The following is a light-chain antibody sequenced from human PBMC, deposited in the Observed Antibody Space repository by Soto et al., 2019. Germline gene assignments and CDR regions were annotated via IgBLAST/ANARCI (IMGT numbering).Light chain of an antibody. J-gene: IGKJ4*02. Sequence: EIVMTQSPVTLSVSPGERATLSCRASQSVNSNLAWYQQKPGQAPRLLIYVASTRATDIPARFSGSGSGIEFTVTISYQQSEDVAVYYCQQYNKRPLTFGGGTKVEIK. V-gene: IGKV3-15*01. CDR1: QSVNSN. CDR3: QQYNKRPLT. CDR2: VAS.